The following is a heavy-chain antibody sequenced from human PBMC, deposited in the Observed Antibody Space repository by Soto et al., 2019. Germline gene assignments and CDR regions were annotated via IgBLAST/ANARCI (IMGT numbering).Heavy chain of an antibody. Sequence: GGSLRLSCAASGITFIYAWMDWVRQAPGKRLEWVGRIKSQAGGWTIDYAAPVKGRFTISRDDSKNTLYLQMNSLKTEDTAVYYCAREPQLTSVTVFDYWGQGTPVTVSS. CDR3: AREPQLTSVTVFDY. V-gene: IGHV3-15*07. CDR2: IKSQAGGWTI. D-gene: IGHD4-17*01. J-gene: IGHJ4*02. CDR1: GITFIYAW.